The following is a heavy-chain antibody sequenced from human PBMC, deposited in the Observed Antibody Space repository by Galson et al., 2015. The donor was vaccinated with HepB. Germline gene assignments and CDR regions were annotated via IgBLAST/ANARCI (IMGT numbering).Heavy chain of an antibody. CDR1: GFTFSSYA. Sequence: SLRLSCAASGFTFSSYAMHWVRQALGKGLEWEAVISYDGSNKYYADSVKGRFTISRDNSKNTLYLQMNSLRAEDTAVYYCASGPYSSGWYSRWEGGWGPDAFDIWGQGTMVTVSS. CDR2: ISYDGSNK. J-gene: IGHJ3*02. V-gene: IGHV3-30-3*01. D-gene: IGHD6-19*01. CDR3: ASGPYSSGWYSRWEGGWGPDAFDI.